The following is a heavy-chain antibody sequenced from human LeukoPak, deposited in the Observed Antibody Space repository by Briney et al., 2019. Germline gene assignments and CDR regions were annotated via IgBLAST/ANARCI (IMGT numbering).Heavy chain of an antibody. CDR3: ARCVGDYDRSGFDAFDI. V-gene: IGHV3-20*04. J-gene: IGHJ3*02. CDR1: GFTFDDYG. Sequence: GGSLRLSRAASGFTFDDYGMSWVRQVPGKGLEWVSGINWNGGNTGYADSVKGRFTISRDKAKKSLSLQMKSLRAEDTAFYYCARCVGDYDRSGFDAFDIRGQGTLVTVSS. D-gene: IGHD3-22*01. CDR2: INWNGGNT.